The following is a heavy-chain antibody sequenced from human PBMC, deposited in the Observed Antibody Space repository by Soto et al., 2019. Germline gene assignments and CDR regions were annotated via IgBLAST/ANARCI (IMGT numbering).Heavy chain of an antibody. CDR3: ARDPVGGYFDY. CDR1: GGSISSYY. D-gene: IGHD2-15*01. CDR2: IYYSGST. J-gene: IGHJ4*02. V-gene: IGHV4-59*01. Sequence: SETLSLTCTVSGGSISSYYWSWIRQPPGKGLEWIGYIYYSGSTNYNPSLKSRVTISVDTSKNQFSLKLSSVTAADTAVYYCARDPVGGYFDYWGQGTLVTVSS.